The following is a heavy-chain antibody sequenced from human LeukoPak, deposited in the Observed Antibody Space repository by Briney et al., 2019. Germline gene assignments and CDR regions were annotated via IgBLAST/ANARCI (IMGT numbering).Heavy chain of an antibody. V-gene: IGHV4-59*01. CDR3: AXXXXXSGTESXXXXXX. CDR1: GGAISNYF. D-gene: IGHD1-26*01. J-gene: IGHJ6*04. CDR2: IYFSGST. Sequence: SETLSLTCTVSGGAISNYFWSWIRQPPGKGLEWIGYIYFSGSTSYNPSLKSRVTISVDKSKNQFSLKLSSVTAADTAVYYCAXXXXXSGTESXXXXXXXGKGXTVTXXS.